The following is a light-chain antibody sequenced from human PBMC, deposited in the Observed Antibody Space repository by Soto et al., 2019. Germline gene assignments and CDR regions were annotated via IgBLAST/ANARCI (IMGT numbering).Light chain of an antibody. CDR1: QSVSSSY. J-gene: IGKJ1*01. CDR2: GAS. CDR3: QQYGSSPWT. Sequence: EIVLTQSPGTLSLSPGERDTLSCRAIQSVSSSYLAWYQQKPGQAPRLLIYGASSRATGIPDRFSGSGSGTDFTLTISRLEPEDFAVYYCQQYGSSPWTFGQGTQVDIK. V-gene: IGKV3-20*01.